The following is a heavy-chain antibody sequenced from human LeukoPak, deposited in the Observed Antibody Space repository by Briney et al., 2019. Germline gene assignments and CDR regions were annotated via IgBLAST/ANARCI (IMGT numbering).Heavy chain of an antibody. V-gene: IGHV3-53*01. J-gene: IGHJ5*02. Sequence: GGSLRLSCAASGFTVSSNYMSWVRQAPGKGLEWVSVIYSGGSTYYADSVKGRFTISRDNSKNTLYLQMNSLRAEDTAVYYCAISYQSPRVRGYSYGFPNWFDPWGQGTLVTVSS. D-gene: IGHD5-18*01. CDR3: AISYQSPRVRGYSYGFPNWFDP. CDR1: GFTVSSNY. CDR2: IYSGGST.